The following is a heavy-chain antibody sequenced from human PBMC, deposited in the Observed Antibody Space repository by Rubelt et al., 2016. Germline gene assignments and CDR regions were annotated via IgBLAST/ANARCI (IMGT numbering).Heavy chain of an antibody. Sequence: EVQLLESGGGLVQPGGSLRLSCVASGFNFNNNAISWVRQAPGKGLEWVSVISSTGGASNYTTFLRGRFLIPRANPKNTLYLQMQLRRAADKAVYYWAKAPLSPLAARNSYFDVWGRGTLVTVSS. CDR1: GFNFNNNA. J-gene: IGHJ2*01. CDR2: ISSTGGAS. CDR3: AKAPLSPLAARNSYFDV. D-gene: IGHD6-19*01. V-gene: IGHV3-23*01.